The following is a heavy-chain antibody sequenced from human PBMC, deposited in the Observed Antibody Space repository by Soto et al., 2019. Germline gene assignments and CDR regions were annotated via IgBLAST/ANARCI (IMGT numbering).Heavy chain of an antibody. Sequence: QVQLVESGGGVVQPGRSLRLSCAASGFTFSSYGMHWVRQAPGKGLEWVAVIWYDGSNKYYADSVKGRFTISRDNYKNTLYLQMNSLIAAATAVYFCARDLSTMDVRPFGPWGQGTLVTVSS. CDR1: GFTFSSYG. V-gene: IGHV3-33*01. D-gene: IGHD3-10*01. CDR2: IWYDGSNK. CDR3: ARDLSTMDVRPFGP. J-gene: IGHJ5*02.